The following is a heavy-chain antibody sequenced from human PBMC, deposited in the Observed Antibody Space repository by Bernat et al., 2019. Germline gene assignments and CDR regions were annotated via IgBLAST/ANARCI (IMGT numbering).Heavy chain of an antibody. CDR3: ARGPYCSGGSCSDY. Sequence: VQLVESGGGLVKPGGSLRLSCAASGFTFSSYSMNWVRQAPGKGLEWVSSISSSSSYIYYADSVKGRFTISRDNAKNSLYLQMTSLRAEDTAVYYCARGPYCSGGSCSDYWGQGTLVTVSS. CDR1: GFTFSSYS. D-gene: IGHD2-15*01. V-gene: IGHV3-21*01. J-gene: IGHJ4*02. CDR2: ISSSSSYI.